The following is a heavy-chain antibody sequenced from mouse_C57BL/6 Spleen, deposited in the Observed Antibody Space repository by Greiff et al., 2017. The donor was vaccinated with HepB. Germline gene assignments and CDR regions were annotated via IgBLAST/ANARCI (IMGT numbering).Heavy chain of an antibody. D-gene: IGHD1-2*01. Sequence: QVHVKQPGAELVMPGASVKLSCKASGYTFTSYWMHWVKQRPGQGLEWIGEIDPSDSYTNYNQKFKGKSTLTVYKSSSTAYMQLSSLTSEDSAVYYCARLSTAYAMDYWGQGTSVTVSS. CDR3: ARLSTAYAMDY. CDR2: IDPSDSYT. V-gene: IGHV1-69*01. CDR1: GYTFTSYW. J-gene: IGHJ4*01.